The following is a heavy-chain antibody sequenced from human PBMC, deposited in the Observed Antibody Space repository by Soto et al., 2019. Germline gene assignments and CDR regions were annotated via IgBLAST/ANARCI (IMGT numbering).Heavy chain of an antibody. CDR1: GFTFRSYG. Sequence: QVQLVESGGGVVQPGRSLRLSCAASGFTFRSYGMHWVRQAPGKGLEWVAVISYDGSNKYYEDSVKGRFTISRDNSKNTLYLQMNSLRAEDTAVYYCAKDPGYSSGWYLGFDPWGQGTLVTVSS. CDR3: AKDPGYSSGWYLGFDP. CDR2: ISYDGSNK. J-gene: IGHJ5*02. V-gene: IGHV3-30*18. D-gene: IGHD6-19*01.